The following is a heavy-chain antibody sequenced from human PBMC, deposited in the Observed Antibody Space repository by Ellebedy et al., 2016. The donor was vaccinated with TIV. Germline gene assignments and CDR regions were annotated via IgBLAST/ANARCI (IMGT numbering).Heavy chain of an antibody. D-gene: IGHD5-18*01. CDR2: ISSTGATI. CDR1: GITFSSYA. V-gene: IGHV3-23*01. J-gene: IGHJ4*02. Sequence: GESLKISXAASGITFSSYAMIWVRQAPGKGLEWVSAISSTGATIYYADSVKGRFTISRDNSKNTLYLQMNSLRADDTAAYYCAQRETKIYGYSLGYWGQGTLVTVSS. CDR3: AQRETKIYGYSLGY.